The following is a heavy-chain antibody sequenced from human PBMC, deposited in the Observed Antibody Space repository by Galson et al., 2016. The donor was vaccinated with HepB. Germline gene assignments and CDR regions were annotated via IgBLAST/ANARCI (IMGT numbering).Heavy chain of an antibody. D-gene: IGHD2-2*03. CDR3: ARLSDVSVVGYPPGYLDY. Sequence: QSGAEVKKPGESLKISCKGSGYTFSGYWIAWVRQVPGKGLEWMGIIYADDSDARYNPSFQGEVTMSVDQSISIAYLQWRSLKDTDTAKYYCARLSDVSVVGYPPGYLDYWGQGTLVTVSS. J-gene: IGHJ4*03. CDR1: GYTFSGYW. CDR2: IYADDSDA. V-gene: IGHV5-51*01.